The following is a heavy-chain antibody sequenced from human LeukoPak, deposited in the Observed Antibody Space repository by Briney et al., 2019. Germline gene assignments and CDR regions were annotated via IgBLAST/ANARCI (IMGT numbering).Heavy chain of an antibody. CDR1: EFSVSTYG. J-gene: IGHJ4*02. D-gene: IGHD2-15*01. V-gene: IGHV3-23*01. CDR3: AKDPPCSGGTCYGYFES. CDR2: ISGSGGNT. Sequence: GGSLRLSCSASEFSVSTYGMNWVRQAPGKGLEWVSIISGSGGNTFYADAVKGRFTISRDNSINTLYLQMNNLRDEDTAVYYCAKDPPCSGGTCYGYFESWGQGTLVTVSS.